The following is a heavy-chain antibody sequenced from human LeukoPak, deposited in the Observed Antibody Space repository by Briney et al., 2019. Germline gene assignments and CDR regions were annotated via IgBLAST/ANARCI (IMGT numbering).Heavy chain of an antibody. J-gene: IGHJ4*02. CDR3: ARVPPDYYDTSGYHYFDY. Sequence: SETLSLTCTVSGGSISSSTYYWGWIRQPPGKGLEWIGSVYHSGSTYYNPSLRSRVTISVDTSKNQFSLKLSSVTAADTAVYYCARVPPDYYDTSGYHYFDYWGQGTLVTVSS. V-gene: IGHV4-39*01. CDR2: VYHSGST. D-gene: IGHD3-22*01. CDR1: GGSISSSTYY.